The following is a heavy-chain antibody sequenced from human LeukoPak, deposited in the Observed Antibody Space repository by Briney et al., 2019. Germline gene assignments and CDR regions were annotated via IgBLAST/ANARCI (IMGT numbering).Heavy chain of an antibody. J-gene: IGHJ6*02. Sequence: PGGSLRLSCAASGFTVSSNYMNWVRQAPGKGLEWVSVIYSGGSTYYADSVKGRFTISRDNSKNTLYLQMNSLRAEDTAVYYCARDRSHCYDSVYYYYYGMDVWGQGTTVTVSS. D-gene: IGHD3-22*01. V-gene: IGHV3-53*01. CDR3: ARDRSHCYDSVYYYYYGMDV. CDR1: GFTVSSNY. CDR2: IYSGGST.